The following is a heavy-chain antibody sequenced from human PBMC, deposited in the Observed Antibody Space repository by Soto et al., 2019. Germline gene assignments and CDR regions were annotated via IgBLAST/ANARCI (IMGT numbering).Heavy chain of an antibody. J-gene: IGHJ6*02. D-gene: IGHD1-1*01. Sequence: PSETLSLTCAVSGGSFSCYCWNWVRHPPGKGLEWIGEINHRGDTNYNPSLKSRVTISVDTSKNQVSLNLTSVTAADTSVYFCARAPYSSHWNQPWQTPRRPGNYGMDVWGQGTTVTVSS. CDR1: GGSFSCYC. V-gene: IGHV4-34*01. CDR3: ARAPYSSHWNQPWQTPRRPGNYGMDV. CDR2: INHRGDT.